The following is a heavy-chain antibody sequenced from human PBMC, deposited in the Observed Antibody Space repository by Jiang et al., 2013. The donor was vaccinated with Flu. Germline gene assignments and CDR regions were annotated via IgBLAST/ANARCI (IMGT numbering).Heavy chain of an antibody. CDR1: GDSIGSGSLY. CDR3: ARQWGSGHFLHYYGMDI. V-gene: IGHV4-39*01. Sequence: GLVKPSETLSLTCNVSGDSIGSGSLYWAWIRQPPGKGLEWIGNIYYSGNSFYNSALRSRVTMAVDTSKKQFSLRLSSVTGADTAVYYCARQWGSGHFLHYYGMDIWGQGTAVTVSS. CDR2: IYYSGNS. J-gene: IGHJ6*02. D-gene: IGHD2-15*01.